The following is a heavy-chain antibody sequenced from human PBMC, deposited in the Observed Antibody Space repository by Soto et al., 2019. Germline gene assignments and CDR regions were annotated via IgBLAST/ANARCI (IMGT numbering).Heavy chain of an antibody. CDR1: GYTFTSYA. J-gene: IGHJ4*02. D-gene: IGHD3-10*01. V-gene: IGHV1-3*01. CDR3: ARDMGFGLSDY. Sequence: QVQLVQSGAEVKKPGASVKVSCKASGYTFTSYAMHWVRQAPGQRLEWMGWINAGNGDTKYSQKFQGRVTITRDTSASTAYMELSSLRSEDTAVYYCARDMGFGLSDYWGQGTLVTVSS. CDR2: INAGNGDT.